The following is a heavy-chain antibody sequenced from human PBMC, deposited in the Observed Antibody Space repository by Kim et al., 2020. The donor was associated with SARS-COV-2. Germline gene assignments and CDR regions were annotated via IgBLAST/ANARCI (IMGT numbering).Heavy chain of an antibody. CDR2: IYYSGST. CDR1: GGSISSGGYY. CDR3: ARDRVRAHFDY. D-gene: IGHD1-1*01. Sequence: SETLSLTCTVSGGSISSGGYYWSWIRQHPGKGLEWIGYIYYSGSTYYNPSLKSRVTISVDTSKNQFSLKLSSVTAADTAVYYCARDRVRAHFDYWGQGTLVTVSS. V-gene: IGHV4-31*03. J-gene: IGHJ4*02.